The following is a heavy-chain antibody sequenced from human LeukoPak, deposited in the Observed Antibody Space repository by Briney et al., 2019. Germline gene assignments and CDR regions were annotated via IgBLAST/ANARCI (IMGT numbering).Heavy chain of an antibody. CDR3: ARIPRYCSGGSCFSLDY. CDR2: ISSSGSTL. CDR1: GFTFSDYY. D-gene: IGHD2-15*01. J-gene: IGHJ4*02. Sequence: GGSLRLSCAASGFTFSDYYMSWIRQAPGKGLEWVSYISSSGSTLYYADSVKGRFTISRDNAKNSLYLQMNSLRAEDTAVCYCARIPRYCSGGSCFSLDYWGQGTLVTVSS. V-gene: IGHV3-11*04.